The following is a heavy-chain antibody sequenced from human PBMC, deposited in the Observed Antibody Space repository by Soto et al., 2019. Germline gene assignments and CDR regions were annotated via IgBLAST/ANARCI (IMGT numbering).Heavy chain of an antibody. V-gene: IGHV3-74*01. CDR2: INSDGSST. CDR3: AREEGDFWSGYYYMDV. D-gene: IGHD3-3*01. Sequence: GGSLRLSCAASGFTFSSYWMHWVRQAPGKGLVWVSRINSDGSSTSYADSVKGRFTISRDNAKNTLYLQMNSLRAEDTAVYYCAREEGDFWSGYYYMDVGGKGTTVTVSS. CDR1: GFTFSSYW. J-gene: IGHJ6*03.